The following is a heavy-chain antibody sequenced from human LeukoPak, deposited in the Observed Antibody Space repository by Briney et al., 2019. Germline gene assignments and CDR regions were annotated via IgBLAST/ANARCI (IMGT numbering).Heavy chain of an antibody. CDR1: GFTFSSYT. D-gene: IGHD1-7*01. J-gene: IGHJ4*02. V-gene: IGHV3-30*07. CDR2: MSNDGSNK. Sequence: GGSLRLSCAASGFTFSSYTVHWVRQAPGKGLDWVAVMSNDGSNKYYADSVKGRFTISRDNSKNTLYLQMNSLRAEDTAVYYCAKDLELELPLYFDYWGQGTLVTVSS. CDR3: AKDLELELPLYFDY.